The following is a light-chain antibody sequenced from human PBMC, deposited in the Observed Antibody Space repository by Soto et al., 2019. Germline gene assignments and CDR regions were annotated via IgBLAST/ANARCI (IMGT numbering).Light chain of an antibody. CDR1: SSNIGNNY. CDR3: GTWDSSLSAVL. V-gene: IGLV1-51*02. Sequence: QSVLTQPPSVSAAPGQKVTISCSGSSSNIGNNYVSWYQQLPGTAPKLLIYENNKRPSGIPDRFSGSKSGTSATLGITGLXXXXXADYYCGTWDSSLSAVLFGGGTKLTVL. CDR2: ENN. J-gene: IGLJ2*01.